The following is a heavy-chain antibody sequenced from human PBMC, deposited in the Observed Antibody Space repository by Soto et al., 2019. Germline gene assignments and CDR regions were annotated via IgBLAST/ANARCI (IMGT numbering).Heavy chain of an antibody. J-gene: IGHJ4*02. CDR2: IYYTGNT. CDR1: GGSISSTTSY. Sequence: QVQLQESGPGLVKPSQTLSLTCTVSGGSISSTTSYWSWIRQHPGEGLEWIGYIYYTGNTYYNPSLKSRVTISVGTSENQFSLKLTSVTVADTAVYYCAREGGDGVDYWGQGTLVTVSS. CDR3: AREGGDGVDY. V-gene: IGHV4-31*03. D-gene: IGHD3-16*01.